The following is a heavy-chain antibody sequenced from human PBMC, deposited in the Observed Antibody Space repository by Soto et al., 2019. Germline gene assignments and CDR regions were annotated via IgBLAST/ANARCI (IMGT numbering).Heavy chain of an antibody. CDR1: GGSISSSSYY. J-gene: IGHJ6*02. V-gene: IGHV4-39*01. D-gene: IGHD3-10*01. Sequence: SSETLSLTCTVSGGSISSSSYYWGWIRQPPGKGLEWIGSIYYSGSTYYNPSLKSRVTISVDTSKNQFSLRLSSVTAADTAVYYCASTEYLFGSGSQHYGMDVWCQANTVTVS. CDR2: IYYSGST. CDR3: ASTEYLFGSGSQHYGMDV.